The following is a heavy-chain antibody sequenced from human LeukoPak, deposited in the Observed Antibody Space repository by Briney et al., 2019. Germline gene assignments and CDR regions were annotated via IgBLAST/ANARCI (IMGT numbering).Heavy chain of an antibody. J-gene: IGHJ4*02. V-gene: IGHV4-30-2*05. CDR2: IYHSGST. D-gene: IGHD5-12*01. CDR3: AREGYGGYGSFDY. Sequence: SQTLSLTCTVSGGSISSGGYYWSWIRQPPGKGLEWIGYIYHSGSTYYNPSLKSRVTISVDTSENQFSLRLNSVTAADTAVYYCAREGYGGYGSFDYWGQGTLVTVSS. CDR1: GGSISSGGYY.